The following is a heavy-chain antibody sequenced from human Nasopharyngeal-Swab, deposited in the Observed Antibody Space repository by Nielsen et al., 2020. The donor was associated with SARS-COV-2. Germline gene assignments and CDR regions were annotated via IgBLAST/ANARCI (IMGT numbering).Heavy chain of an antibody. CDR3: ARGNNDFWSGYVY. J-gene: IGHJ4*02. V-gene: IGHV4-31*03. CDR1: GGSISSGGYY. D-gene: IGHD3-3*01. CDR2: IYYSGST. Sequence: SETLSLTCTVSGGSISSGGYYWSWIRQHPGKGLEWIGYIYYSGSTYYNPSLKSRVTISVDTSKNQFSLKLSSATAADTAVYYCARGNNDFWSGYVYWGQGTLVTVSS.